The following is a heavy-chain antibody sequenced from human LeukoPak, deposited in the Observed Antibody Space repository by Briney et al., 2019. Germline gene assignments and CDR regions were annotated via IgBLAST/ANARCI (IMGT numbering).Heavy chain of an antibody. Sequence: SETLSLTCAVSGGSINTGGYSWSWIRQPPGKGLEWIGYIYYSGSTNYNPSLKSRVTISVDTSKNQFSLKLSSVTAADTAVYYCARARSYDFWSGFGYWGQGTLVTVSS. CDR3: ARARSYDFWSGFGY. CDR1: GGSINTGGYS. V-gene: IGHV4-61*08. CDR2: IYYSGST. J-gene: IGHJ4*02. D-gene: IGHD3-3*01.